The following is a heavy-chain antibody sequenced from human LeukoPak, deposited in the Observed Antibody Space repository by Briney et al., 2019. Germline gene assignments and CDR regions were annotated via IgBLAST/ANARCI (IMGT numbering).Heavy chain of an antibody. CDR3: ATSSSGYYYVGY. V-gene: IGHV4-31*03. Sequence: PSQTLSLTCTVSGGSISSGGYYWSWIRQHPGKGLEWIGYIYYSGSTYYNPSLKSRVTISADTSKNQFSLKLSSVTAADTAVYYCATSSSGYYYVGYWGQGTLVTVSS. J-gene: IGHJ4*02. D-gene: IGHD3-22*01. CDR2: IYYSGST. CDR1: GGSISSGGYY.